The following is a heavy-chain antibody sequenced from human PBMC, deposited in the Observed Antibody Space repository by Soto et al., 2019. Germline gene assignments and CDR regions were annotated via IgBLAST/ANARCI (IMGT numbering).Heavy chain of an antibody. D-gene: IGHD4-17*01. V-gene: IGHV3-48*02. CDR1: GFTFSSYS. J-gene: IGHJ4*02. Sequence: EVQLVESGGGLVQPGGSLRLSCAASGFTFSSYSMNWVRQAPGKGLEWVSYISSSSSTIYYADSVKGRFTISRDNAKNSLYLQMNSLRDEDTAVYYCARKYYGDSDLNFDYWGQGTLVTVSS. CDR3: ARKYYGDSDLNFDY. CDR2: ISSSSSTI.